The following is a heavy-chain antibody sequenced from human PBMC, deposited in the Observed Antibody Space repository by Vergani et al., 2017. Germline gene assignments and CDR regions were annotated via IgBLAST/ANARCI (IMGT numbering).Heavy chain of an antibody. CDR2: MDYSGST. CDR3: ASKRGACRAACCHSYGF. Sequence: QVQLQESGPGLVQPSETLSLTCTVSGDSVISTDYHWGWIRQPPGQGLEWIGSMDYSGSTSYNPSLESRISISFETPKNQFSLRLTSVTAADTAVYYCASKRGACRAACCHSYGFGGPGTLVGGSS. J-gene: IGHJ4*02. CDR1: GDSVISTDYH. V-gene: IGHV4-39*01. D-gene: IGHD2-15*01.